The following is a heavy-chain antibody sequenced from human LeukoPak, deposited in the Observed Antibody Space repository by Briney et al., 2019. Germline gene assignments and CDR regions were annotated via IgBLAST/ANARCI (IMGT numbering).Heavy chain of an antibody. CDR3: ARDLDSSGWGYFDY. CDR1: GYSICSGYY. J-gene: IGHJ4*02. CDR2: IYHSGST. V-gene: IGHV4-38-2*02. Sequence: SETLSLTCTISGYSICSGYYWGWIRQPPGKGLEWIGSIYHSGSTYYNPSLKSRVTISLDTSENQFSLKLSSVTAADTAVYYCARDLDSSGWGYFDYWGQGTLVTVSS. D-gene: IGHD6-19*01.